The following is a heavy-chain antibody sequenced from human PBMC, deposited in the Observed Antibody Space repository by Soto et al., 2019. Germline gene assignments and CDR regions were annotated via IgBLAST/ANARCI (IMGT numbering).Heavy chain of an antibody. J-gene: IGHJ3*01. CDR2: IQNDASLP. D-gene: IGHD1-26*01. CDR1: GFTFDSSW. CDR3: VSGQGGGVDL. V-gene: IGHV3-74*01. Sequence: LVESGGGLVQSGGSLRLSCAASGFTFDSSWMHWVRQVPGKGLLWVSHIQNDASLPTYADSVKGRFIIARDNAKNTLYLHMNGLRLEDTAVYFGVSGQGGGVDLWGQGTMVTVSS.